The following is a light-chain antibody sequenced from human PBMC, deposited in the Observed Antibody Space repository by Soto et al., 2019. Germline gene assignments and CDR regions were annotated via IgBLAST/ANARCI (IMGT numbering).Light chain of an antibody. Sequence: QSVLTQPASVSGSPGQSITISCTGTPGNVVGNNFFSWYQHHPGEAPKLMIYEVSNRPSGVYHRFSASKSGNTASLTISGLQAEDEADYYCSSYTTSSTLACVFGTGTKVTVL. V-gene: IGLV2-14*01. CDR2: EVS. CDR1: PGNVVGNNF. J-gene: IGLJ1*01. CDR3: SSYTTSSTLACV.